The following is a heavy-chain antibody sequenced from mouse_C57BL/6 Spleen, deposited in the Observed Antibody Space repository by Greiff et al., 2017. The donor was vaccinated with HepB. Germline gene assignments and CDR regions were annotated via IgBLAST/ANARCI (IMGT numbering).Heavy chain of an antibody. CDR1: GYTFTSYW. Sequence: QVQLQQPGAELVVPGASVKLSCKASGYTFTSYWMHWVKQRPGQGLEWIGEIDPSDSYTNYNQKFKGKSTLTVDKSSSTAYMQLSSLTSEDSAVYYCARRANWDVYFDYWGQGTTLTVSS. J-gene: IGHJ2*01. V-gene: IGHV1-69*01. CDR3: ARRANWDVYFDY. D-gene: IGHD4-1*01. CDR2: IDPSDSYT.